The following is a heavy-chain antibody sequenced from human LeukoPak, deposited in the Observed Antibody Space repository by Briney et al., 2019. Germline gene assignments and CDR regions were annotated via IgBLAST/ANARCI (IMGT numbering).Heavy chain of an antibody. V-gene: IGHV3-48*03. CDR2: ISSSGSTI. D-gene: IGHD2-15*01. Sequence: QPGGSLRLSCAASGFTFSSYEMNWVRQAPGKGLEWVSYISSSGSTIYYADSVKGRFTISRDNSKNTLFLQMNSLRAEDTAVYYCAQTKLGYCSSGSCYSRHYRLDYWGQGTLVTVSS. J-gene: IGHJ4*02. CDR1: GFTFSSYE. CDR3: AQTKLGYCSSGSCYSRHYRLDY.